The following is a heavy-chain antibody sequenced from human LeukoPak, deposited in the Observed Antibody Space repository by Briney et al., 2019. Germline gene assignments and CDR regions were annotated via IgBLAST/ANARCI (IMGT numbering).Heavy chain of an antibody. D-gene: IGHD3-10*01. CDR2: INHSGST. CDR3: ARGIRPATMVRGPRWFDP. CDR1: GGSFSGYY. Sequence: SETLSLTCAVYGGSFSGYYWSWIRQPPGKGLEWIGEINHSGSTNCNPSLKSRVTISVDTSKNQFSLKLSSVTAADTAVYYCARGIRPATMVRGPRWFDPWGQGTLVTVSP. V-gene: IGHV4-34*01. J-gene: IGHJ5*02.